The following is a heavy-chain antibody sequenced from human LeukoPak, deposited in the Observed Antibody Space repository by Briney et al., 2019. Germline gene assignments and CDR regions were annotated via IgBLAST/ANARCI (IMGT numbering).Heavy chain of an antibody. V-gene: IGHV4-59*01. J-gene: IGHJ5*02. CDR2: IYYSGST. CDR1: GGSISSYY. Sequence: SETLSLTCTVSGGSISSYYWSWIRQPPGKGREWIGYIYYSGSTNYSPPLKSRVPISVDTSKNQFSLKLTSVTAADTAVYYCARSSDYYASGEVNWFDPWGQGTLVTVSS. CDR3: ARSSDYYASGEVNWFDP. D-gene: IGHD3-10*01.